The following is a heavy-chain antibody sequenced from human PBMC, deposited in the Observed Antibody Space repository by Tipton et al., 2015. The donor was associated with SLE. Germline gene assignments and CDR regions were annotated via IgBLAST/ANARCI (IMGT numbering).Heavy chain of an antibody. CDR2: IYYSGST. Sequence: TLSLTCTVSGDSINSHYWSWIRQPPGKGLEWIGYIYYSGSTNYNPSLKSRVTISVDTSKNQFSLKLSSVTAADTAVYYCARAGWEYSSSWGPWGQGTLVTVAS. CDR1: GDSINSHY. D-gene: IGHD6-13*01. V-gene: IGHV4-59*11. J-gene: IGHJ4*02. CDR3: ARAGWEYSSSWGP.